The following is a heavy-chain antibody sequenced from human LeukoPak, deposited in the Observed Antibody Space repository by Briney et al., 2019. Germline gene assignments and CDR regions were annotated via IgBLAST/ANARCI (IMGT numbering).Heavy chain of an antibody. CDR1: AFTVSSNY. Sequence: PGGSLRLSCAASAFTVSSNYMSWVRQAPGKGLEWVSAIYSGVSTYYADSVKGRFTISRDNSKNTLYLQMNSLRAEDTAVYYCARGHNWNDRGAFDIWGQGTMVTVSS. CDR2: IYSGVST. D-gene: IGHD1-1*01. V-gene: IGHV3-53*01. J-gene: IGHJ3*02. CDR3: ARGHNWNDRGAFDI.